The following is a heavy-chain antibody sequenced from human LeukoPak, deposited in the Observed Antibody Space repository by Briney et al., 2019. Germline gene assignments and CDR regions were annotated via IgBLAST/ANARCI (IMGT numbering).Heavy chain of an antibody. V-gene: IGHV3-33*06. Sequence: PGRALRLSCVASGFTFSSYSMHWVRQRPGKGLEWLTVIWSDENKKYYADSVKGRFTISRDNSKNTLYLQMNSLRAEDTAVYYCAKAKVNWGQGTLVTVSS. CDR3: AKAKVN. J-gene: IGHJ4*02. CDR1: GFTFSSYS. CDR2: IWSDENKK.